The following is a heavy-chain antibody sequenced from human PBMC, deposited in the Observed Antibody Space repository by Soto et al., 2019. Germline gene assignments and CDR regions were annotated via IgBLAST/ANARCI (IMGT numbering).Heavy chain of an antibody. CDR3: ARAYPATTIGHDFDY. CDR1: GFSFITYA. V-gene: IGHV3-30-3*01. D-gene: IGHD6-25*01. Sequence: QVQLVESGGGVVQPGRSLRLSCAASGFSFITYAMHWVRQAPGKGLEWVAVISYDGSKEFYADSVRGRFTISRDNSKNTLYLQMNSLRPEDTAVYYCARAYPATTIGHDFDYWGQGSLVTVSS. J-gene: IGHJ4*02. CDR2: ISYDGSKE.